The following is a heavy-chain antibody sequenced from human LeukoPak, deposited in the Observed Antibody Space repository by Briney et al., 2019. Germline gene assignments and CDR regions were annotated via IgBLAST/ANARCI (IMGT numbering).Heavy chain of an antibody. CDR2: ISYDGSIN. V-gene: IGHV3-30-3*01. Sequence: PGRSLRLSCAASGFNFNSYAVHWVRQAPGKGLEWVAVISYDGSINFYAASVKGRFTISRDNSKNTLYLQMNSLRAEDSAPYFCARDRRYCGGGSCYFDYFFDYWGQGTLVTVSS. CDR3: ARDRRYCGGGSCYFDYFFDY. D-gene: IGHD2-15*01. CDR1: GFNFNSYA. J-gene: IGHJ4*02.